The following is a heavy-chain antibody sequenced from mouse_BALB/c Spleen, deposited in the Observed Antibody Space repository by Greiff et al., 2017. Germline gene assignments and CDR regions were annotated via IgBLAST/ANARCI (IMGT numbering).Heavy chain of an antibody. CDR2: IRLTSDNYAK. CDR3: HRSWYFDV. V-gene: IGHV6-6*02. J-gene: IGHJ1*01. Sequence: EVQLEESGAGLVQPGGSMKLSCVASGFTFSSYWMSWVRQSPGKGLEWIAEIRLTSDNYAKHYAESVKGKFTISRDDTKSRLYLQMNSLRAEDTGCYYSHRSWYFDVWGAGTTVTVSS. CDR1: GFTFSSYW. D-gene: IGHD2-14*01.